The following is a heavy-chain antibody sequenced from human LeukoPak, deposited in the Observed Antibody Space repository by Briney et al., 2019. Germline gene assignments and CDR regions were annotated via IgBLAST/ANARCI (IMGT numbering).Heavy chain of an antibody. Sequence: EASVKVSCTASGYTFTGHYIHWVRQAPGQGLEWMGWINPNTGDTNPAQKFQGRVTMTRDTSIGTAYMDLSRLRSDDTAVYYCARAGLFDYDSVGYYHIDYWGQGTLVTVSS. CDR1: GYTFTGHY. CDR3: ARAGLFDYDSVGYYHIDY. D-gene: IGHD3-22*01. V-gene: IGHV1-2*02. J-gene: IGHJ4*02. CDR2: INPNTGDT.